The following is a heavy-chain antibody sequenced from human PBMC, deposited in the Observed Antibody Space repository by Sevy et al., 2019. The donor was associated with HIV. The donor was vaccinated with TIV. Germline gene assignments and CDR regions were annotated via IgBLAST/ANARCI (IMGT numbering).Heavy chain of an antibody. CDR2: ISGSGTRT. Sequence: GGSLRLSCAVSGFSFDSYGMTWVRQAPGKGLEWVSGISGSGTRTYYADSVKGRFLISRDNSKNTLYLQMNSLRSEDTALYYCGKGGGGHYDPDEIGYYFYYYNMDVWGKGTTVTVSS. CDR1: GFSFDSYG. J-gene: IGHJ6*03. V-gene: IGHV3-23*01. CDR3: GKGGGGHYDPDEIGYYFYYYNMDV. D-gene: IGHD3-22*01.